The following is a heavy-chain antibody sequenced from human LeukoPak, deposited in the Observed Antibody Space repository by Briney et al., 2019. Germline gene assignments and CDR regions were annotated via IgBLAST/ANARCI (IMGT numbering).Heavy chain of an antibody. D-gene: IGHD3-10*01. J-gene: IGHJ4*02. CDR1: GASTRSYY. CDR2: MYYTESP. Sequence: SETLSLTCTVSGASTRSYYWSWIRQPPGKGLEWIAYMYYTESPNYNPSLKSRVSMSGDSSRNQFSLKLNSVTAADTAVYYCARSYDTNNRQRFDYWGQGILVTVSP. V-gene: IGHV4-59*08. CDR3: ARSYDTNNRQRFDY.